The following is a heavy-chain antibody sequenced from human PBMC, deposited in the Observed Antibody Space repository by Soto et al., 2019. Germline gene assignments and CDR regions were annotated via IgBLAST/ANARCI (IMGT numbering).Heavy chain of an antibody. CDR1: GYTFTDHY. J-gene: IGHJ5*01. CDR3: ARDRRALATFDGLAA. CDR2: INPSSGGT. V-gene: IGHV1-2*02. Sequence: ASVKVSCKVSGYTFTDHYMHWLRQAPGQGPEWMEWINPSSGGTFYAQKFQGRVTMTSDASMAATFLEVTSLTSDDAAVYYCARDRRALATFDGLAAWGQGTSVTVSS. D-gene: IGHD3-9*01.